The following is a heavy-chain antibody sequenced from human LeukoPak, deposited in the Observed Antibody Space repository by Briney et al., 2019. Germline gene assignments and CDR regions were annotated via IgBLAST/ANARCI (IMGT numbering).Heavy chain of an antibody. V-gene: IGHV4-34*01. D-gene: IGHD3-16*02. J-gene: IGHJ5*02. CDR1: GGSFSGYY. CDR2: INHSEST. CDR3: ARGYYDYVWGSYRYGRNWFDP. Sequence: SETLSLTCAVYGGSFSGYYWSWIRQPPGKGLEWIGEINHSESTNYNPSLKSRVTISVDTSKNQFSLKLSSVTAADTAVYYCARGYYDYVWGSYRYGRNWFDPWGQGTLVTVSS.